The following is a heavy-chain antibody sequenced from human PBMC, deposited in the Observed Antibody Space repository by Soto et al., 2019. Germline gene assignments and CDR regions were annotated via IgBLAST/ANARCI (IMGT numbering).Heavy chain of an antibody. CDR3: TRGLFSGSSYSGSWYYFDS. V-gene: IGHV4-39*01. CDR1: GNSITSSSHY. D-gene: IGHD1-26*01. CDR2: IYYDGNT. Sequence: SETLSLTCTVSGNSITSSSHYWGWIRQPPGKGLECIANIYYDGNTYYNPSLRSRVAISLDTSNNKFSLELSSVTAADTAVYYCTRGLFSGSSYSGSWYYFDSWGQGTMVTVSS. J-gene: IGHJ4*02.